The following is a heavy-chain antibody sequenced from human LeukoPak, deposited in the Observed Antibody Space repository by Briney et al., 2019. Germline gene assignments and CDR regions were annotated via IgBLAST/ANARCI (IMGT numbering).Heavy chain of an antibody. CDR1: GFTFSSHG. CDR2: IRYDVSNK. Sequence: GGSLRLSWAASGFTFSSHGMHCVRQAPGNWLEWVAFIRYDVSNKSYADSVKSRFTISRDNSKTTLYLQMTSMRAEDTAVYYCAKERKERELLHYFDYWGQGTLVTVSS. V-gene: IGHV3-30*02. D-gene: IGHD1-26*01. CDR3: AKERKERELLHYFDY. J-gene: IGHJ4*02.